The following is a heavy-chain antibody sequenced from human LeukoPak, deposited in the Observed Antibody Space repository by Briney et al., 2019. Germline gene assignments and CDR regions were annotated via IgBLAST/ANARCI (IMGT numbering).Heavy chain of an antibody. J-gene: IGHJ3*02. CDR3: AREAPYYDFWSGYTDAFDI. CDR2: INPSGGST. CDR1: GYTFTSYY. Sequence: GASVKVSCKASGYTFTSYYMHWVRQAPGQGLEWMGIINPSGGSTSYAQKFQGRVTMTRDMSTSTVYMELSSLRSEDTAVYCCAREAPYYDFWSGYTDAFDIWGQGTMVTVSS. D-gene: IGHD3-3*01. V-gene: IGHV1-46*01.